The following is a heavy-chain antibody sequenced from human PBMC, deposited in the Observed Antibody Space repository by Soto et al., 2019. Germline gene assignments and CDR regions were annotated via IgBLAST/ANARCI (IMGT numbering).Heavy chain of an antibody. D-gene: IGHD1-1*01. V-gene: IGHV4-31*03. J-gene: IGHJ4*02. CDR3: ASALDAYKVRY. CDR1: GGSISSGGTGSY. CDR2: IYYTGNT. Sequence: QVQLQESGPGLVKPSQTLSLTCTVSGGSISSGGTGSYWTWIRQLPGKGLEWIGYIYYTGNTYYTPSLKSRPTISIDTSENQFSLKLTSVTAADTAVYFCASALDAYKVRYWRQGTLVTVSS.